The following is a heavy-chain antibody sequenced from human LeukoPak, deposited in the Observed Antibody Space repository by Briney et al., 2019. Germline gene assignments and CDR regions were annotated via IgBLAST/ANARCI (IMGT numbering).Heavy chain of an antibody. D-gene: IGHD3-22*01. CDR3: ARDRDSSGSRLDV. J-gene: IGHJ6*02. CDR1: GYTFTSYG. V-gene: IGHV1-2*04. Sequence: ASVKVSCKASGYTFTSYGISWVRQAPGQGLEWMGWINPNSGGTNYAQKFQGWVTMTRDTSISTAYMELSRLRSDDTAVYYCARDRDSSGSRLDVWGQGTTVTVSS. CDR2: INPNSGGT.